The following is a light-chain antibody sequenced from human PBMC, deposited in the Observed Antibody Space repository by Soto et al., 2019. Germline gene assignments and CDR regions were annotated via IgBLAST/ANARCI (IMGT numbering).Light chain of an antibody. Sequence: DIQITQSPSTLSASVGDRVTISCRASQIISSHLAWYQLKPGKAPKLLIYGASSLESGVPPRFSGSGSGTEFTLTISGLQPDDFETYYCQQFKSYPWTFGQGTKVDIK. J-gene: IGKJ1*01. V-gene: IGKV1-5*01. CDR3: QQFKSYPWT. CDR2: GAS. CDR1: QIISSH.